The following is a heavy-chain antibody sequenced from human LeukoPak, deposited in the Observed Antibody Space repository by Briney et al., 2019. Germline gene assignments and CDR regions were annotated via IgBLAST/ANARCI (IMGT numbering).Heavy chain of an antibody. V-gene: IGHV3-15*01. CDR2: LKSKTDGGTT. CDR3: TTDTLAMIVVVIPDFDY. J-gene: IGHJ4*02. CDR1: GFTFSNAW. Sequence: GGSLRLSCAASGFTFSNAWMCCVRPAPGRGLECVVRLKSKTDGGTTDYAAPVKGRFTISRDDSKNTLYLQMNSLKTEDTAVYYCTTDTLAMIVVVIPDFDYWGQGTLVTVSS. D-gene: IGHD3-22*01.